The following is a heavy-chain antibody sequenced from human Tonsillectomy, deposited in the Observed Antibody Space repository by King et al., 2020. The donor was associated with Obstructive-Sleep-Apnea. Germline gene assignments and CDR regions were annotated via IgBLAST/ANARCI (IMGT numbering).Heavy chain of an antibody. V-gene: IGHV1-18*04. CDR2: VSASDNNR. CDR1: GYTFSSYS. D-gene: IGHD6-19*01. J-gene: IGHJ5*02. Sequence: VQLVQSGAEVRKPGASVKVSCKASGYTFSSYSVTWVRQAPGQGVEWMGWVSASDNNRKYAQKFQGRVTMTTHTSTSTAYMELRGLRSDDTAMYYCARTADESSVWHDVGRSWLDPWGQGTLVTVSS. CDR3: ARTADESSVWHDVGRSWLDP.